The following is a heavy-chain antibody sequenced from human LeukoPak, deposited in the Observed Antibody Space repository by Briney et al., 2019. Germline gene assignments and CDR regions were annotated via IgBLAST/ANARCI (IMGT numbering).Heavy chain of an antibody. CDR3: ARVGRVVGATRSVYFDY. CDR1: GGTFSSYA. Sequence: ASVKVSCKASGGTFSSYAISWVRQAPGQGLEWMGWINAGNGNTKYSQKFQGRVTITRDTSASTAYMELSSLRSEDTAVYYCARVGRVVGATRSVYFDYWGQGTLVTVSS. V-gene: IGHV1-3*01. J-gene: IGHJ4*02. D-gene: IGHD1-26*01. CDR2: INAGNGNT.